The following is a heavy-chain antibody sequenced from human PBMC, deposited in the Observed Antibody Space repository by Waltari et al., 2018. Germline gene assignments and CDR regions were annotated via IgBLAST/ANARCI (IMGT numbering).Heavy chain of an antibody. J-gene: IGHJ5*02. Sequence: EVQLVESGGGLIQPGGSLRLSCAASGFSISDNYMSWVRQGPGKGLEWVSFINSGGTTYYADSVKGRFTISRDNSKNTVYLQMNSLRAEDTAMYYCARDSKFDPWGQGTLVTVSS. CDR3: ARDSKFDP. CDR2: INSGGTT. V-gene: IGHV3-53*01. CDR1: GFSISDNY. D-gene: IGHD4-4*01.